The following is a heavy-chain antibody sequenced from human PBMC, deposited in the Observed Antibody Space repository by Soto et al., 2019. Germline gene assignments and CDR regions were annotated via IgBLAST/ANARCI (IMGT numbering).Heavy chain of an antibody. J-gene: IGHJ5*02. CDR1: GVAMTYGGYS. CDR3: ARDGHYDYVWGSYRPFNWFDP. CDR2: IGHLETT. D-gene: IGHD3-16*02. V-gene: IGHV4-30-2*06. Sequence: PSETLSLTCSVSGVAMTYGGYSWSWIRQSPEKGLEWLGYIGHLETTYYNPSFKSRLSLSVDTSKNQFSLKLSSVTAADTAVYYCARDGHYDYVWGSYRPFNWFDPWGQGTLVTVSS.